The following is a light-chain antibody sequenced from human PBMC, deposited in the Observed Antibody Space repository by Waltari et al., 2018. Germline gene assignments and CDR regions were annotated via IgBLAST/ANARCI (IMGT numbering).Light chain of an antibody. CDR1: ESIGTS. V-gene: IGKV1-5*01. CDR3: QQYYTYSLWA. CDR2: HAS. J-gene: IGKJ1*01. Sequence: DIQMTQSPSTLSASVGDRVTFTCRACESIGTSLAWYQQKSGKAPKLLIYHASTLEGGVPSRISDSGSGTDFTLTISSLQPDDFATYFCQQYYTYSLWAFGQGTKVETK.